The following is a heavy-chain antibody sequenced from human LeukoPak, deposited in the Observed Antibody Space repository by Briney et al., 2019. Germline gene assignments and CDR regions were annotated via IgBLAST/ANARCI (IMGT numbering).Heavy chain of an antibody. CDR3: ARDGTVTTKSSEYYYYGMDV. D-gene: IGHD4-17*01. V-gene: IGHV3-33*01. CDR1: GFTFSSYG. J-gene: IGHJ6*02. CDR2: IWYDGSNK. Sequence: GGSLRLSCAASGFTFSSYGMHWVRQAPGKGLEWVAVIWYDGSNKYYADSVKGRFTISRDNSKNTLYLQMNSLRAEDTAVYYCARDGTVTTKSSEYYYYGMDVWGQGTTVTVSS.